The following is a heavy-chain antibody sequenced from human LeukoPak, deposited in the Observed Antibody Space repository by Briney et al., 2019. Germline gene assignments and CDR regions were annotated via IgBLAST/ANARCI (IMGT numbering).Heavy chain of an antibody. V-gene: IGHV1-2*06. CDR2: INPNSGGT. D-gene: IGHD3-22*01. Sequence: ASVKVSCKASGYTFTGYYRHWVRQAPGQGLEWMGRINPNSGGTNYAQKFQGRVTMTRDTSISTAYMELSRLRSDDTAVYYRARVRSGYVIDYWGQGTLVTVSS. J-gene: IGHJ4*02. CDR3: ARVRSGYVIDY. CDR1: GYTFTGYY.